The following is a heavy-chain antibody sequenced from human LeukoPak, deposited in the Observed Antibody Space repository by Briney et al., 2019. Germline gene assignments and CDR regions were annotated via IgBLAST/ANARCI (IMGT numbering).Heavy chain of an antibody. CDR2: ISSSSYI. Sequence: PGGSLRLSCAASGFTFSSFVMNWVRQVPGKGLEWVSSISSSSYIHYADSVKGRFTISRDNAKNSLYLQMNSLRAEDTAVHYCAWGGISMVRGIMDWGQGTLVTVSS. V-gene: IGHV3-21*01. CDR3: AWGGISMVRGIMD. D-gene: IGHD3-10*01. CDR1: GFTFSSFV. J-gene: IGHJ4*02.